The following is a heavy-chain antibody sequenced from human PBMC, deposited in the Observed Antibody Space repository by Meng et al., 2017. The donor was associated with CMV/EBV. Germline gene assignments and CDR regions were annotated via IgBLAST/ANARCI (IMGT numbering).Heavy chain of an antibody. Sequence: VQLEHWGAVLLKPSGTLTLTCAGCGGSLGGFYWSWIRQPPWKGLEWIGEINHSGSTNYNPSLKSRVTISVDTSKNQFSLKLSSVTAADTAVYYCARGVGGWFDPWGQGTLVTVSS. CDR2: INHSGST. D-gene: IGHD1-26*01. J-gene: IGHJ5*02. V-gene: IGHV4-34*01. CDR1: GGSLGGFY. CDR3: ARGVGGWFDP.